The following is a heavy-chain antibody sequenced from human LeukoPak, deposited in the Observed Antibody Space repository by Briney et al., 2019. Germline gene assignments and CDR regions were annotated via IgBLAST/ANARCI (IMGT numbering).Heavy chain of an antibody. CDR3: ARTYDSSGYYFQH. Sequence: SPTLSLTYAISGDSVSINSAAWNWLRQSPSRGLEWLGRTYYRSKWYNDYAVSVKSRITINPDTSKNQFSLQLNSVTPDDTAVYYCARTYDSSGYYFQHWGQGTLVTVSS. V-gene: IGHV6-1*01. D-gene: IGHD3-22*01. J-gene: IGHJ1*01. CDR2: TYYRSKWYN. CDR1: GDSVSINSAA.